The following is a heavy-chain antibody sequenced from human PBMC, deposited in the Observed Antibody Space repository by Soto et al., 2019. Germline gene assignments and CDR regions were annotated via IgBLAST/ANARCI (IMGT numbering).Heavy chain of an antibody. V-gene: IGHV3-30-3*01. D-gene: IGHD1-20*01. CDR3: ARERYNWNRRGFDP. J-gene: IGHJ5*02. CDR1: GCPFSRYA. Sequence: GGSLRLSCAASGCPFSRYAMHWVRQAPGKGLEWVAVISYDGSNKYYADSVKGRFTISRDNSKNTLYLQMNSLRAEDTAVYYCARERYNWNRRGFDPWGQGTLVTAPQ. CDR2: ISYDGSNK.